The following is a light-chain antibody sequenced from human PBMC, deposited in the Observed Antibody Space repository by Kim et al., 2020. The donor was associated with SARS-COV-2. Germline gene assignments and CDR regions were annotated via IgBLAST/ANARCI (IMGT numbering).Light chain of an antibody. V-gene: IGKV1-39*01. Sequence: ASVGDRVTITCRASQSISSYLNWYQQKPGKAPKLLIYAASSLQSWVPSRFSGSGSGTDFTLTISSLQPEDFATYYCQQSYSTPGTFGQGTKVDIK. CDR1: QSISSY. J-gene: IGKJ1*01. CDR3: QQSYSTPGT. CDR2: AAS.